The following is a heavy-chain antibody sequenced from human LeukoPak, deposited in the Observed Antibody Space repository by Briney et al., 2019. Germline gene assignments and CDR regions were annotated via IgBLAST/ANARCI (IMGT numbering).Heavy chain of an antibody. Sequence: PGGSLRLSCAASGFTVSSNYMSWVRQAPGKGLEWVAVIWYDGSNKYYADSVKGRFTISRDNSKNTLYLQMNSLRVEDTAVYYCARDGSSTCGMDVWGQGTTVTVSS. CDR2: IWYDGSNK. J-gene: IGHJ6*02. CDR3: ARDGSSTCGMDV. CDR1: GFTVSSNY. D-gene: IGHD2-2*01. V-gene: IGHV3-33*08.